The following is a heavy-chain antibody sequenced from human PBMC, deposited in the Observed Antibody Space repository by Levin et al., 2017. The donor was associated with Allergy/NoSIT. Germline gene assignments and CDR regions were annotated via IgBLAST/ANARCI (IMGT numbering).Heavy chain of an antibody. CDR2: IYYSGST. Sequence: SSETLSLTCTVSGGSISSYYWSWIRQPPGKGLEWIGYIYYSGSTNYNPSLKSRVTISVDTSKNQFSLKLSSVTAADTAVYYCARHRGGGDAFDSWGQGTMVTVSA. CDR3: ARHRGGGDAFDS. J-gene: IGHJ3*02. V-gene: IGHV4-59*08. D-gene: IGHD4-23*01. CDR1: GGSISSYY.